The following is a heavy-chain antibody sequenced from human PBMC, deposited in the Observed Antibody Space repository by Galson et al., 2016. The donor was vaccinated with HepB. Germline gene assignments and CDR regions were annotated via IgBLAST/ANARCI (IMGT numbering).Heavy chain of an antibody. CDR1: GYTFTSYD. J-gene: IGHJ6*02. CDR2: INAGNGNA. V-gene: IGHV1-3*01. CDR3: ARWSSTSHYGRDV. D-gene: IGHD2-2*01. Sequence: SVKVSCKASGYTFTSYDMHWMRQAPGQRLEWVGWINAGNGNAKHSQKFEGRVTITRGTSASTAYMELSSLRSEDTAVYYCARWSSTSHYGRDVWGQGTTVTVSS.